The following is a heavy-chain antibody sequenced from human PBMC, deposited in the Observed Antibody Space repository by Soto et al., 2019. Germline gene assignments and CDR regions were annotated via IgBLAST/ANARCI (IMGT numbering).Heavy chain of an antibody. J-gene: IGHJ6*02. Sequence: EVQLVESGGVVVQPGGSLRLSCAASGFTFDDYTMHWVRQAPGKGLEWVSLISWDGGSTYYADSVKGRFTISRDNSKNSLYPQMNSLRTEDTALYYCAKDVALGGNSWYYYYGMDVWGQGTTVTVSS. CDR3: AKDVALGGNSWYYYYGMDV. CDR2: ISWDGGST. D-gene: IGHD2-21*02. V-gene: IGHV3-43*01. CDR1: GFTFDDYT.